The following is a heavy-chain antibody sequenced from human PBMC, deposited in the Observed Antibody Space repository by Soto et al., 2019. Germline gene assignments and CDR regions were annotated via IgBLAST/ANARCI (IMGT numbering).Heavy chain of an antibody. CDR1: GFTFSSYE. V-gene: IGHV3-48*03. CDR3: ARVYYGSGSLDAFDI. D-gene: IGHD3-10*01. Sequence: GGSLRLSCAASGFTFSSYEMNWVRQAPGKGLEWVSYISSSGSTIYYADSVKGRFTISRDNAKNSLYLQMNSLSAEDTAVYYCARVYYGSGSLDAFDIWGQGTMVTVSS. J-gene: IGHJ3*02. CDR2: ISSSGSTI.